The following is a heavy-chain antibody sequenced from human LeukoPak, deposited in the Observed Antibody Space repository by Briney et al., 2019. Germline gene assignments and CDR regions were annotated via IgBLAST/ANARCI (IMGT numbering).Heavy chain of an antibody. CDR1: GFTFSSNG. D-gene: IGHD3-10*01. V-gene: IGHV3-30*02. Sequence: GGSLRLSCVASGFTFSSNGMHWVRQAPGKGLEWVTFIQYDGSKKYYADSVKGRFTISRDNSKNTLYLEMNSLRAEDTAVYYCAKDIGSYYDYWGQGVLVTVSS. CDR2: IQYDGSKK. CDR3: AKDIGSYYDY. J-gene: IGHJ4*02.